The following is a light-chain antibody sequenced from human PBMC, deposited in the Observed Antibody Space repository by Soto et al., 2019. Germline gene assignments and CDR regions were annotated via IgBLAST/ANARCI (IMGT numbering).Light chain of an antibody. CDR2: LGS. CDR1: QGLVYSEGNTY. J-gene: IGKJ1*01. V-gene: IGKV2-28*01. Sequence: PLSLPVTLGQPASISCRSSQGLVYSEGNTYLDWYLQKPGQSPQLLIYLGSNRASGVPDRFSGSGSGTDFTLKISRVEAEDVGVYYCMQPLQSWTFGQGTKVDI. CDR3: MQPLQSWT.